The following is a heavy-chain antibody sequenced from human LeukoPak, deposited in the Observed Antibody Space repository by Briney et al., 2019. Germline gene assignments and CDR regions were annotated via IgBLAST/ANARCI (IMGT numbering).Heavy chain of an antibody. D-gene: IGHD3-22*01. CDR3: ARGARGYYYDSSGYYFDY. J-gene: IGHJ4*02. Sequence: SETLSLTCTVSGGSISSYCWSWIRQPPGKGLEWIGYIYYSGSTNYNPSLKSRVTISVDTSKNQFSLKLSSVTAADTAVYYCARGARGYYYDSSGYYFDYWGQGTLVTVSS. CDR2: IYYSGST. V-gene: IGHV4-59*01. CDR1: GGSISSYC.